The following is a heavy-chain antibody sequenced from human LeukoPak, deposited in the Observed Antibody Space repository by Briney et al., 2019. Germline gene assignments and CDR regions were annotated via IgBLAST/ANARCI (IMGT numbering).Heavy chain of an antibody. J-gene: IGHJ6*02. CDR3: ARDRNFDWSYGMDV. CDR2: IYHSGST. V-gene: IGHV4-4*02. D-gene: IGHD3-9*01. Sequence: SETLSLTCAVSGGSISSSNWWSWVRQPPGKGLEWIREIYHSGSTNYNPSLKSRVTISVDKSKNQFSLKLSSVTAADTAVYYCARDRNFDWSYGMDVWGQGTTVTVSS. CDR1: GGSISSSNW.